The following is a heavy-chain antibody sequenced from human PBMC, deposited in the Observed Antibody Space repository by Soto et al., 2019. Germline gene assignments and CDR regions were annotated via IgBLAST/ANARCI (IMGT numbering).Heavy chain of an antibody. CDR3: ARTNGGPDKAMVSFDY. Sequence: SETLSLTCAVSGGSISSSNWWSWVRQPPGKGLEWIGEIYHSGSTNYNPSLKSRVTISVDKSKNQFSLKLSSVTAADTAVYYCARTNGGPDKAMVSFDYWGQGTLVTVS. CDR1: GGSISSSNW. V-gene: IGHV4-4*02. D-gene: IGHD5-18*01. CDR2: IYHSGST. J-gene: IGHJ4*02.